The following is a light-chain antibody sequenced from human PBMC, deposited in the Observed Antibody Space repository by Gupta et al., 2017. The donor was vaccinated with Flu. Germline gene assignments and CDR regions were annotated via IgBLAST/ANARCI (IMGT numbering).Light chain of an antibody. Sequence: EILLTQSPGTLSLSPGERATLSCRASQSVSSSYFAWYQQKPGQAPRLLIYSASTRSTGIPDRFSGSGSGTDFTLTISRLEPEDVAIYYCQQYHNLITFGQGTRLEIK. CDR1: QSVSSSY. V-gene: IGKV3-20*01. CDR2: SAS. CDR3: QQYHNLIT. J-gene: IGKJ5*01.